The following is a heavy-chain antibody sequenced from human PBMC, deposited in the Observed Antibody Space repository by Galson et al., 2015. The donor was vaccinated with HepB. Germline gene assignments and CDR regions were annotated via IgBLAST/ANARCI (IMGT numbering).Heavy chain of an antibody. CDR1: GFTFSGSA. CDR2: IRGKANNYAT. D-gene: IGHD6-13*01. CDR3: TRLGDFSGYSSK. Sequence: LRLSCAASGFTFSGSAIHWVRQASGKGPEWVGLIRGKANNYATSYVPSLKGRFTISRDESKNMAYLHMRSLKTEDTAVYYCTRLGDFSGYSSKWGQGTLVTVSS. J-gene: IGHJ1*01. V-gene: IGHV3-73*01.